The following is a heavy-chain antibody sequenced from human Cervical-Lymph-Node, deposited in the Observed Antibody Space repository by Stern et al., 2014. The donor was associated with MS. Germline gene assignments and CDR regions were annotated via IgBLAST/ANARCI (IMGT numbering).Heavy chain of an antibody. V-gene: IGHV2-5*05. D-gene: IGHD3-16*01. Sequence: ESGPTLVKPTQTLTLTCTVSGFSLNTDGVGVGWIRQPPGKALEWLAIIYWDDDKRYGPSLTSRVTITRDTSKNEVVLTMTNMDPVDTGTYYCARSLYSYGYACDYWSQGTLITVSS. CDR3: ARSLYSYGYACDY. CDR2: IYWDDDK. CDR1: GFSLNTDGVG. J-gene: IGHJ4*02.